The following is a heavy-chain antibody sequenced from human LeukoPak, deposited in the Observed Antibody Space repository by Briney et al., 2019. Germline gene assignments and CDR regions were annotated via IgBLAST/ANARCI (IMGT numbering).Heavy chain of an antibody. J-gene: IGHJ4*02. CDR3: ARDNIAGSGSSD. CDR2: ISYDGSNK. V-gene: IGHV3-30-3*01. D-gene: IGHD3-10*01. Sequence: GGSLRLSCAASGFTFSSYAMHWVRQAPGKGLEWVAVISYDGSNKHYADSVKGRFTISRDNSKNTLYLQMNSLRSEDTAVYYCARDNIAGSGSSDWGQGTLVTVSS. CDR1: GFTFSSYA.